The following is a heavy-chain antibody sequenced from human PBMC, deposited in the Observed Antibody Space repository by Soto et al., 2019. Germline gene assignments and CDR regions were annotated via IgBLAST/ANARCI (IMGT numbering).Heavy chain of an antibody. CDR3: ARESTGSYISWFDP. Sequence: PGGSLRLSCVASGFTFSSYWMHWVRQAPRKGLVWVSRINSDGSTTNYADSVKGRFTISRDNAKNTLYLQMNSLRAEDTAVYYCARESTGSYISWFDPWGQGTLVTVSS. CDR1: GFTFSSYW. D-gene: IGHD3-10*01. J-gene: IGHJ5*02. V-gene: IGHV3-74*01. CDR2: INSDGSTT.